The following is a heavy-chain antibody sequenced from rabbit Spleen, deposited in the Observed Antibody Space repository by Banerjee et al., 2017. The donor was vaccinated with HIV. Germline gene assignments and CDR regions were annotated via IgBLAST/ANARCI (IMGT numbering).Heavy chain of an antibody. J-gene: IGHJ4*01. CDR3: ARDLTGVIGWNFGW. CDR1: GFSFNSGYD. V-gene: IGHV1S40*01. D-gene: IGHD1-1*01. CDR2: VYAGSSGGT. Sequence: QSLEESGGALVKPGASLTLTCKASGFSFNSGYDMCWVRQAPGKGLEWVACVYAGSSGGTYSATWAKGRFTFSKTSSTTVTLQMTSLTAADTATYFCARDLTGVIGWNFGWWGQGTLVTVS.